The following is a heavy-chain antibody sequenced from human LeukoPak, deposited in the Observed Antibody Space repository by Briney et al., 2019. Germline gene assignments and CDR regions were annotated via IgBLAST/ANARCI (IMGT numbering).Heavy chain of an antibody. CDR1: GFTFSSYG. J-gene: IGHJ6*03. Sequence: PGGTLRLSCAASGFTFSSYGMSWVRQAPGKGLVWVSRINSDGSSTSYADSVKGRFTISRDNAKNTLYLQMNSLRAEDTAVYYCARGGAYYDSSGYYHMDVWGKGTTVTVSS. V-gene: IGHV3-74*01. CDR2: INSDGSST. D-gene: IGHD3-22*01. CDR3: ARGGAYYDSSGYYHMDV.